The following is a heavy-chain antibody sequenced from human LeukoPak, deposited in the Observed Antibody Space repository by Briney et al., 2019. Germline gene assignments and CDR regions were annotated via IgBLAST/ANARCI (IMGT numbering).Heavy chain of an antibody. Sequence: SETLSLTCTVSGGSISSYYWSWIRQPPGKGLEWIGYIYYSGSTYYNPSLKSRVTISVDTSKNQFSLKLSSVTAADTAVYYCARLQIKTYYYDSSGYYAALDYFDYWGQGTLVTVSS. J-gene: IGHJ4*02. D-gene: IGHD3-22*01. V-gene: IGHV4-59*04. CDR1: GGSISSYY. CDR2: IYYSGST. CDR3: ARLQIKTYYYDSSGYYAALDYFDY.